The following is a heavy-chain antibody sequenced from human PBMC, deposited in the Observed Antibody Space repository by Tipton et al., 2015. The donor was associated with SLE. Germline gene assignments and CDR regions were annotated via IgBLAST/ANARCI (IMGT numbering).Heavy chain of an antibody. CDR3: ARDVWQWLDY. Sequence: TLSLTCTVSGGSISSGSYYWSWIRQPAGKGLEWIGRIYTSGSTNYNPSLKSRVTISVDTSKNQFSLKLSSVTAADTAVYYCARDVWQWLDYWGQGNLVTVSS. D-gene: IGHD6-19*01. CDR2: IYTSGST. CDR1: GGSISSGSYY. V-gene: IGHV4-61*02. J-gene: IGHJ4*02.